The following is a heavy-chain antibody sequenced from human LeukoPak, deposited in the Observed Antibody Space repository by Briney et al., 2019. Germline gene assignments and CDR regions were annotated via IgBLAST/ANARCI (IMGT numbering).Heavy chain of an antibody. CDR2: ISSSGSTI. D-gene: IGHD2-15*01. J-gene: IGHJ4*02. V-gene: IGHV3-48*03. Sequence: GGSLRLSCAASGFTFSSYEMNWVRQAPGKGLEWVSYISSSGSTIYYADSVKGRFTISRDNAKNSLYLQMNSLRAEDTAVYYCARDSGGSQYHAFDYWGQGTMVTVSS. CDR1: GFTFSSYE. CDR3: ARDSGGSQYHAFDY.